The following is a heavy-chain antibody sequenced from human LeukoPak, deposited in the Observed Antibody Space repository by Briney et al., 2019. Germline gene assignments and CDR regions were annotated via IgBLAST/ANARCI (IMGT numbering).Heavy chain of an antibody. CDR1: GFTSSSYG. V-gene: IGHV3-30*18. J-gene: IGHJ3*02. Sequence: QSGRSLRLSCAASGFTSSSYGMHWVRQAPGKGLEWVAVISYDGSNKYYADSVKGRFTISRDNSKNTLYLQMNSLRAEDTAVYYCAKDPSSEIVVALGAFDIWGQGTMVTVSS. CDR2: ISYDGSNK. D-gene: IGHD3-22*01. CDR3: AKDPSSEIVVALGAFDI.